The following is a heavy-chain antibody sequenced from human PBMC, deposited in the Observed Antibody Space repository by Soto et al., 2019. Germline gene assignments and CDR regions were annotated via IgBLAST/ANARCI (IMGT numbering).Heavy chain of an antibody. Sequence: GASVKVSCKASGGTFSSYAISWVRQAPGQGLEWMGGIIPIFGTANYAQKFQGRVTITADESTSTAYMGLSSLRSEDTAVYYCARDKGDTAMGNFDYWGQGTLVTSPQ. D-gene: IGHD5-18*01. CDR3: ARDKGDTAMGNFDY. J-gene: IGHJ4*02. V-gene: IGHV1-69*13. CDR1: GGTFSSYA. CDR2: IIPIFGTA.